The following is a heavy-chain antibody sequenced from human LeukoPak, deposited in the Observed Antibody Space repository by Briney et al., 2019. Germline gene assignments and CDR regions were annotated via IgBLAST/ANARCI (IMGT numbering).Heavy chain of an antibody. Sequence: SETLSLTCTLSGGSISTYYWSWVRQPPGKGLEWIGYIYYTGSTDYNPSLKSRVTMSVDTSKNQFSLKLSSVTAADTAVYSCTRGSVRGEFDPWGQGTLVTVSS. CDR2: IYYTGST. CDR1: GGSISTYY. V-gene: IGHV4-59*01. J-gene: IGHJ5*02. D-gene: IGHD3-10*01. CDR3: TRGSVRGEFDP.